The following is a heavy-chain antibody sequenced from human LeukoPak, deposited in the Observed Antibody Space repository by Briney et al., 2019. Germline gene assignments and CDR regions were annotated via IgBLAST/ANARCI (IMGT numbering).Heavy chain of an antibody. D-gene: IGHD5-12*01. CDR1: GYTFTGNY. J-gene: IGHJ4*02. CDR3: ARGTFGYDY. V-gene: IGHV1-2*06. Sequence: ASVKVSCKASGYTFTGNYIHWVRQALGRGLEWMGRINPNTGVTNYAQKFQGRVTMTRDTSISTAYMELSSLRSDDTAVYFCARGTFGYDYWGQGTLVTVSS. CDR2: INPNTGVT.